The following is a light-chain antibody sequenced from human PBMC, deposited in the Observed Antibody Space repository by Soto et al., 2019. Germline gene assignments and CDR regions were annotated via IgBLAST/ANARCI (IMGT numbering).Light chain of an antibody. V-gene: IGKV2D-29*01. CDR3: LQSTQLPLT. CDR1: QSILDSDGKTY. Sequence: DLVMTQTPLSLSVTTGQSASISCRSSQSILDSDGKTYLYWFLQKSGQPPHLLIYEVSNRLSGVADRFRGSGSGTDFILEISRVEAEDVGVYYCLQSTQLPLTFGGGTKVEIK. J-gene: IGKJ4*01. CDR2: EVS.